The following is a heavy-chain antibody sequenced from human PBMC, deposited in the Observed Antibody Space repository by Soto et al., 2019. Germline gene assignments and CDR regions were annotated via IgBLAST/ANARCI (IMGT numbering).Heavy chain of an antibody. Sequence: SETLSLTCTVSGGPISSGDYYWSWIRQPPGKGLEWIGYIYYSDSINYNPSLKSRAIISDDTSKNQISLRLSSVTAADTAVYYCARAYYDTSGYSLDPWGQGILVTVSS. J-gene: IGHJ5*02. D-gene: IGHD3-22*01. CDR3: ARAYYDTSGYSLDP. CDR1: GGPISSGDYY. V-gene: IGHV4-61*08. CDR2: IYYSDSI.